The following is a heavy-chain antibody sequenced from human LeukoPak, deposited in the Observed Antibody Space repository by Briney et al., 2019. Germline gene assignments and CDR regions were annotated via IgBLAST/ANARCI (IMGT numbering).Heavy chain of an antibody. CDR3: AKSGIDYCSSTSCYYYGMDV. Sequence: GGSLRLSCAASGFTFSSYAMSWVRQAPGNGLEWVSAISGSGGSTYYADSVKGRFTISRDNSKNTLYLQMNSLRAEDTAVYYCAKSGIDYCSSTSCYYYGMDVWGQGTTVTVSS. V-gene: IGHV3-23*01. CDR1: GFTFSSYA. CDR2: ISGSGGST. D-gene: IGHD2-2*01. J-gene: IGHJ6*02.